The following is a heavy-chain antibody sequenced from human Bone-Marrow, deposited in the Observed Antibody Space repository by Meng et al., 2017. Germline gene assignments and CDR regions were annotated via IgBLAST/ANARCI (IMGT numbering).Heavy chain of an antibody. CDR3: VRRAAGNFDY. CDR2: IGGGGGT. J-gene: IGHJ4*02. CDR1: GFTFNNYA. V-gene: IGHV3-23*01. D-gene: IGHD6-13*01. Sequence: GESLKISCAASGFTFNNYAMTWVRQSPGKGLEWVSAIGGGGGTDYADSVKGRFTISRDNSENTLFLQMNGLRPEDTAIYFCVRRAAGNFDYWGQGTLVTVSS.